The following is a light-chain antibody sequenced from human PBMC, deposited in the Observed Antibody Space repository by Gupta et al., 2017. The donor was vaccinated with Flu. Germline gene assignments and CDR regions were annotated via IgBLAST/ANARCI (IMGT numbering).Light chain of an antibody. CDR3: QQYNSYSST. J-gene: IGKJ2*02. CDR1: QSISSW. Sequence: DIQMTQSPSTLSASVGDRVTITCRASQSISSWLAWYQQKPGKAPTLLIYKASSLESGVPSRFSGSGSGTEFTLTISSLQPDDFATYYCQQYNSYSSTFGQGTKLEIK. V-gene: IGKV1-5*03. CDR2: KAS.